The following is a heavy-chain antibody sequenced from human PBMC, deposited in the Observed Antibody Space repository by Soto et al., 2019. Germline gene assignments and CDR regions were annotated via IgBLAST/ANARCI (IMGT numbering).Heavy chain of an antibody. V-gene: IGHV3-23*01. D-gene: IGHD2-2*01. CDR2: INGSGGST. J-gene: IGHJ4*02. CDR3: AKFPLPAATYFVY. CDR1: GFTFSSYW. Sequence: GGSLRLSCAASGFTFSSYWMSWVRQAPGKGLEWVSTINGSGGSTYYPDSVKGRFTISRDNSKNTLYLQMNSLRAEDTAVYYCAKFPLPAATYFVYWGQGTLVTVSS.